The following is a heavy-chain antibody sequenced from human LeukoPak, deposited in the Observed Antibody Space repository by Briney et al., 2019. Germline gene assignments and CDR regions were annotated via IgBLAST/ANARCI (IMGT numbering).Heavy chain of an antibody. D-gene: IGHD5-18*01. V-gene: IGHV3-53*05. CDR2: TYSGGST. CDR3: ARAPWDTAMVI. CDR1: GFTVSSNY. J-gene: IGHJ4*02. Sequence: GGSLRFSSSGSGFTVSSNYMSWVGQAPGKGLEWVLVTYSGGSTYYADSVKGRFTISKDNSNNTLYLQMNSLRAEDTAVYYCARAPWDTAMVIWGQGTLVTVSS.